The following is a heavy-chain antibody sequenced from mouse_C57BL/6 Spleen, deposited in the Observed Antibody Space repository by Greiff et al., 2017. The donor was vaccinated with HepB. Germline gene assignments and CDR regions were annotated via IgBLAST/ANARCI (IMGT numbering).Heavy chain of an antibody. CDR1: GFTFSDYG. CDR2: ISSGSSTI. V-gene: IGHV5-17*01. J-gene: IGHJ2*01. Sequence: EVKLQESGGGLVKPGGSLKLSCAASGFTFSDYGMHWVRQAPEKGLEWVAYISSGSSTIYYADTVKGRFTISRDNAKNTLFLQMTSLRSEDTAMYYCARIYDYDVGYFDYWGQGTTLTVSS. CDR3: ARIYDYDVGYFDY. D-gene: IGHD2-4*01.